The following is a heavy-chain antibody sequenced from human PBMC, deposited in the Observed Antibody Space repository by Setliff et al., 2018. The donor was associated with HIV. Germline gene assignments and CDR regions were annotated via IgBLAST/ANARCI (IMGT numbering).Heavy chain of an antibody. CDR2: VSYSGST. D-gene: IGHD5-18*01. Sequence: SETLSLTCSVSGASISSSSYYWGWVRQPPGKGLEWIGSVSYSGSTYYSPSLKSRVTIAVDTSKNQFSLNLKSMTAADTAVYYCASCHVAIGYDFNYWGQGVLVTVTS. J-gene: IGHJ4*02. V-gene: IGHV4-39*01. CDR3: ASCHVAIGYDFNY. CDR1: GASISSSSYY.